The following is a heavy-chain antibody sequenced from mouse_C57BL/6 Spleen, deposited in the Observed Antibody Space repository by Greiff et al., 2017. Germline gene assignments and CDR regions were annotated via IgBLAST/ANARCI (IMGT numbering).Heavy chain of an antibody. D-gene: IGHD1-1*01. CDR1: GYTFTSYW. Sequence: QVQLQQPGAELVKPGASVKMSCKASGYTFTSYWITWVKQRPGQGLEWIGDIYPGSGSTNYNEKFKSKATLTVDTSSSTAYMQLSSLTSEDSAVYYCAKGFSTTVEGFAYWGQGTLVTVAA. CDR2: IYPGSGST. J-gene: IGHJ3*01. V-gene: IGHV1-55*01. CDR3: AKGFSTTVEGFAY.